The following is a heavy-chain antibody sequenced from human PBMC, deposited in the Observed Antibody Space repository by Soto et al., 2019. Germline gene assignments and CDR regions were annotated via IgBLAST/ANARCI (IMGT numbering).Heavy chain of an antibody. CDR3: AKVSILTESYHYYDMDV. V-gene: IGHV3-23*01. CDR1: GFTFSAYA. CDR2: ISRDGGAT. Sequence: CGSLRLSCAASGFTFSAYAMSWVRQAPGKGLEWVSGISRDGGATDYADSVKGRLTISRDNAKNTLFLQMNSLRAEDTAIYYCAKVSILTESYHYYDMDVWGQGTTVTVS. D-gene: IGHD3-9*01. J-gene: IGHJ6*02.